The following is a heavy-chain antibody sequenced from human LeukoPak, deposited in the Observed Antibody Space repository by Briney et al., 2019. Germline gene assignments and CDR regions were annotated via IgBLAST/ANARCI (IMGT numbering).Heavy chain of an antibody. CDR1: GFTFTTYW. CDR2: INQDGTEK. CDR3: VKVAKYYYGSETYYFFEH. J-gene: IGHJ4*02. D-gene: IGHD3-10*01. Sequence: GESLRLSCAASGFTFTTYWMSWVRQLPGKGLEWVANINQDGTEKYYVDSVKGRFTISRDNAKNSLYLQMNNLRVEDTAIYYCVKVAKYYYGSETYYFFEHWGQGTPVTASS. V-gene: IGHV3-7*01.